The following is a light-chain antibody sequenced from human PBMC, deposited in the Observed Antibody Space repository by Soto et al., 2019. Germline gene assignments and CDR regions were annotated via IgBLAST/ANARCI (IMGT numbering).Light chain of an antibody. J-gene: IGLJ3*02. Sequence: QSVLTQPASVSGSPGESITISCTGTSSDVGGYNYVSWYQQHPGKAPKLMIYDVSYRPSGVSNRFTGSKSGNTASLTISGLQAEDEATYYCTSYTSSSLLVFGGGTNLTVL. CDR1: SSDVGGYNY. CDR2: DVS. CDR3: TSYTSSSLLV. V-gene: IGLV2-14*01.